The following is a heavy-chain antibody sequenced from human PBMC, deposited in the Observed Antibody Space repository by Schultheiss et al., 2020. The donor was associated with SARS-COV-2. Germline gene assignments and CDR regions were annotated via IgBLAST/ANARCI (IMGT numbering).Heavy chain of an antibody. CDR3: ANWVVVVPAEGLSWFDP. V-gene: IGHV4-59*01. CDR2: IYYSGST. Sequence: SETLSLTCTVSGGSISSYYWSWIRQPPGKGLEWIGYIYYSGSTYYNPSLKSRVTISVDTSKNQFSLKLSSVTAADTAVYYCANWVVVVPAEGLSWFDPWGQGTLVTVSS. CDR1: GGSISSYY. J-gene: IGHJ5*02. D-gene: IGHD2-2*01.